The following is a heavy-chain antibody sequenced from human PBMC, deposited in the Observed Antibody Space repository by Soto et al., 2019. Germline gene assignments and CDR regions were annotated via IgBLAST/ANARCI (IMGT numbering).Heavy chain of an antibody. J-gene: IGHJ6*02. CDR1: GFTFSSYA. D-gene: IGHD5-18*01. CDR3: ARDGSCVDTAMGPYYYYGMDV. Sequence: PGGSLRLSCAASGFTFSSYAMHWVRQAPGKGLESVAVISYDGSNKYYADSVKGRFTISRDNSKNTLYLQMNSLRAEDTAVYYCARDGSCVDTAMGPYYYYGMDVWGQGTTVTVSS. V-gene: IGHV3-30-3*01. CDR2: ISYDGSNK.